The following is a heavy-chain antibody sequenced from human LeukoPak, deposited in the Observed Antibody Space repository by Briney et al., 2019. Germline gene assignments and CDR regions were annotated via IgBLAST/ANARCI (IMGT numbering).Heavy chain of an antibody. CDR2: IKQDGSEK. D-gene: IGHD6-19*01. CDR3: ARGSSSGWMSFDY. V-gene: IGHV3-7*01. Sequence: GGSLRLSCAASGFTFNNYYMTWVRQAPGKGLEWVANIKQDGSEKYYVDSVKGRFTISRDNAKNSLYLQMNSLRAEDTAVYYCARGSSSGWMSFDYWGQGTLVTVSS. CDR1: GFTFNNYY. J-gene: IGHJ4*02.